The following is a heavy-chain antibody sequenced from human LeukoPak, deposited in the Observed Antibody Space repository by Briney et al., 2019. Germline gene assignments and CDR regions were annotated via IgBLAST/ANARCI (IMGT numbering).Heavy chain of an antibody. D-gene: IGHD6-6*01. Sequence: SETLSLTCTVSGGSISSSSYYWGWIRQPPGKGLEWIGSIYYSGSTYYNPSLKSRVTISVDTSKNQFSLKLSSVTAADTAVYYCARGSSNIAGRNNWFDPWGQGTLVTVSS. CDR1: GGSISSSSYY. CDR2: IYYSGST. CDR3: ARGSSNIAGRNNWFDP. V-gene: IGHV4-39*01. J-gene: IGHJ5*02.